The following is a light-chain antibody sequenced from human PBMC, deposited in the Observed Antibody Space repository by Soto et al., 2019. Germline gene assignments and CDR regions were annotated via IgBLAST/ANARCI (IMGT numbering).Light chain of an antibody. V-gene: IGKV3-20*01. CDR1: QTLRSGY. Sequence: EIVLTQSPGTLSLSPGDRATLSCRASQTLRSGYLAWYQHKPGQAPRLLIYDVPSRATGIPDRFSGSGSGTDFTLTISRLEPEDFAVYYCQQYGSSPRAFGQGTKVEVK. CDR2: DVP. CDR3: QQYGSSPRA. J-gene: IGKJ1*01.